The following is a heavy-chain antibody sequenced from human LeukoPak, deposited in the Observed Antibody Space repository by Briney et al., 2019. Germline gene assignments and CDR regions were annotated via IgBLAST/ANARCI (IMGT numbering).Heavy chain of an antibody. CDR2: INHSGST. J-gene: IGHJ4*02. V-gene: IGHV4-34*01. CDR3: ARAGTVIFDY. Sequence: SETLSLTCAVYGGSFSGYYWSWIRQPPGKGLEWIGEINHSGSTNYNPSLKSRVTISVDTSKNQFSLKLSSVTAADTAVYYCARAGTVIFDYWGRGTLVTVSS. D-gene: IGHD4-17*01. CDR1: GGSFSGYY.